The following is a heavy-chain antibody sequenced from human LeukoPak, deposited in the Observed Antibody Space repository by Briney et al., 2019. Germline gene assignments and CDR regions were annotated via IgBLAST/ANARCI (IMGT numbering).Heavy chain of an antibody. Sequence: GGSLRLSCAASGFTFSSYEMNWVRQAPGKGLEWVPYISSSGSTIYYADSVKGRFTISRDNAKNSLYLQMNSLRAEDTAVYYCARETYPPGNMDVWGKGTTVTVSS. CDR1: GFTFSSYE. J-gene: IGHJ6*03. V-gene: IGHV3-48*03. CDR2: ISSSGSTI. CDR3: ARETYPPGNMDV.